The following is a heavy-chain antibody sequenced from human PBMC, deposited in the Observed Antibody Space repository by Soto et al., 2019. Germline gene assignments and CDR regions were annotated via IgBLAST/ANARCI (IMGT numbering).Heavy chain of an antibody. CDR2: IIPIFGTA. D-gene: IGHD5-18*01. V-gene: IGHV1-69*12. CDR1: GGTFSSYA. Sequence: QVQLVQSGAEVKKPGSSVKVSCKASGGTFSSYAISWVRQAPGQGLEWMGGIIPIFGTANYAQKFQGRVTITADECKSPAHMELGSLRSEDTAGYYCESADTAMVTGGFDYWGQGTLVTVSS. CDR3: ESADTAMVTGGFDY. J-gene: IGHJ4*02.